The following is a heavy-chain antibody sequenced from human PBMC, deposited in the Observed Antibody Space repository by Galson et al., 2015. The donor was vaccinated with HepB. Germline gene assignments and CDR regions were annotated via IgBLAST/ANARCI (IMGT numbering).Heavy chain of an antibody. CDR1: GFSLTTYGVA. CDR2: IYWDDDK. J-gene: IGHJ4*02. Sequence: PALVKPTQTLTLTCTFSGFSLTTYGVAVGWIRQSPGKALEWLALIYWDDDKRYSPSLKGRLTVTKDTSKSQVALTMTDMDPMDTATYYCAHRWGDYGPFDYWGQGALVTVSS. V-gene: IGHV2-5*02. CDR3: AHRWGDYGPFDY. D-gene: IGHD4-17*01.